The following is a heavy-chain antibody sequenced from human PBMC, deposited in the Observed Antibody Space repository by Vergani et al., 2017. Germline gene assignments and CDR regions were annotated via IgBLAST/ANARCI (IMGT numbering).Heavy chain of an antibody. V-gene: IGHV1-69-2*01. CDR1: GYTLTDYW. CDR2: VDPEDGET. CDR3: ARVIVGCSRTNCFADH. Sequence: DVQLVQSGAEVKKPGTTVKISCKVSGYTLTDYWMHWVQPAPGKGLEWMGAVDPEDGETVYAEKFQARVTITADTSRDTVYLEVTSLKSDDTAIYYCARVIVGCSRTNCFADHWGQGTLVTVSS. J-gene: IGHJ4*02. D-gene: IGHD2-2*01.